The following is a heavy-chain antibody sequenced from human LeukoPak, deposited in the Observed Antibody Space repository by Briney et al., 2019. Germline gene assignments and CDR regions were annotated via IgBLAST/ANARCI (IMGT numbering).Heavy chain of an antibody. CDR2: IYTSGST. V-gene: IGHV4-59*10. J-gene: IGHJ4*02. Sequence: PAETLSLTCAVYGGSFSGYYWNWIRQPSGKGLEWIGRIYTSGSTNYNPSLKSRVTMSVDTSKNQFSLKLSSVTAADTAVYYCARYAAGDHAFDYWGQGTLVTVSS. D-gene: IGHD2-21*01. CDR1: GGSFSGYY. CDR3: ARYAAGDHAFDY.